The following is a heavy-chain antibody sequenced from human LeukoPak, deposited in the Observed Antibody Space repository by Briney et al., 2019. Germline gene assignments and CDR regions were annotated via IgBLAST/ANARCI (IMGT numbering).Heavy chain of an antibody. Sequence: RGESLKISRQGSGYSFTSYWIGWVRQLPGKGLEWMGIIYPGDSDTRYSPSFQGQVTISADKSISTAYLQWSSLKASDTAMYYCARCDWEGFFYYGMDVWGQGTTVTVSS. V-gene: IGHV5-51*01. CDR1: GYSFTSYW. D-gene: IGHD2-21*01. J-gene: IGHJ6*02. CDR2: IYPGDSDT. CDR3: ARCDWEGFFYYGMDV.